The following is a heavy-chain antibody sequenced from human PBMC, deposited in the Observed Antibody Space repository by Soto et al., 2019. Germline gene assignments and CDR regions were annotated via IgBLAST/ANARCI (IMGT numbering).Heavy chain of an antibody. CDR1: GFTFTNYA. Sequence: EVQLLESGGGLVQPGGSLRHSCAASGFTFTNYAMTWVRQAPGKGLEWVSISSGSGSGGSTNYADSVKGRFTISRDNSKNTLYLQMNSLRVEDTAVYYCAKDRDDYRNYVFDYWGQGTLVTVSS. CDR3: AKDRDDYRNYVFDY. D-gene: IGHD4-4*01. J-gene: IGHJ4*02. CDR2: SSGSGSGGST. V-gene: IGHV3-23*01.